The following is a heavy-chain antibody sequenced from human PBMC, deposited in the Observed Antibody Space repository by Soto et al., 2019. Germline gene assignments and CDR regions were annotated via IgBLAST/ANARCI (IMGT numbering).Heavy chain of an antibody. CDR1: GYIFINYG. Sequence: ASVKVSCKASGYIFINYGITWVRQAPGQGLEWMGWISGYNGNTNHAQKFQGRVTMTTDTSTSTAYMELRSLGFDDTAVYYCVRDEVPAANWLDPWGQGTLVTVSS. CDR2: ISGYNGNT. V-gene: IGHV1-18*01. CDR3: VRDEVPAANWLDP. D-gene: IGHD2-2*01. J-gene: IGHJ5*02.